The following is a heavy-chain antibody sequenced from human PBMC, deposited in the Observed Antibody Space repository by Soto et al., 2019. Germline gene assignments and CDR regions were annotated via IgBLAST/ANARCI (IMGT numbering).Heavy chain of an antibody. CDR1: GYNFATHW. V-gene: IGHV5-51*01. CDR3: ATPGGFGMDV. D-gene: IGHD5-12*01. J-gene: IGHJ6*02. CDR2: IFPGDAET. Sequence: GESLKISCQGSGYNFATHWIGWVRHKAGKGLEWMGIIFPGDAETRYSPSFQGHITISADKSISTAYLRWSSLKASDTGMYYCATPGGFGMDVWGQGTTVTVSS.